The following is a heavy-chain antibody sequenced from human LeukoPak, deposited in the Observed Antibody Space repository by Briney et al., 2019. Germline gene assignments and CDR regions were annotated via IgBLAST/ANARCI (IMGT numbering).Heavy chain of an antibody. V-gene: IGHV3-23*01. Sequence: GGSLRLSCEAFGFTFGNYAMSWVRQAPGKGLEWVSAISGSGGSTYYADSVKGRFTISRDNSKNTLYLQMNSLRAEDTAVYYCAKDHDFWSGYYPYYYYYGMDVWGQGTTVTVSS. J-gene: IGHJ6*02. CDR1: GFTFGNYA. D-gene: IGHD3-3*01. CDR3: AKDHDFWSGYYPYYYYYGMDV. CDR2: ISGSGGST.